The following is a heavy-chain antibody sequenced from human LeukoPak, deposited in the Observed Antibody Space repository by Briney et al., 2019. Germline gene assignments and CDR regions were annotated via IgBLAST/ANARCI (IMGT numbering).Heavy chain of an antibody. CDR3: ARVFVYGDYEYFQH. CDR2: IKQDGSEK. J-gene: IGHJ1*01. Sequence: GGSLRLSCAASGFTFSSYWMSWVRQAPGKGLEWVANIKQDGSEKYYVDSVKGRFTISRDNAKNSLYLQMNSLRAEDTAVYYCARVFVYGDYEYFQHWGQGTLVTVSS. V-gene: IGHV3-7*01. CDR1: GFTFSSYW. D-gene: IGHD4-17*01.